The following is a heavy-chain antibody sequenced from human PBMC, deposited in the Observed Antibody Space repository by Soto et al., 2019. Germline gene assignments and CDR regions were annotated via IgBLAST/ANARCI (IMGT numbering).Heavy chain of an antibody. Sequence: EVQLLESGGGLVQPGGSLRLSCTVSGFTFRDHAMSWVRQAPGKGLEWVATIRANGGRANYADAVKGRFTISRDNSKSTLYLQMSSPRADDTAVEYCARAPYEFWSGYRGNFDFWGQGTLVTVSS. J-gene: IGHJ4*02. D-gene: IGHD3-3*01. CDR2: IRANGGRA. CDR3: ARAPYEFWSGYRGNFDF. CDR1: GFTFRDHA. V-gene: IGHV3-23*01.